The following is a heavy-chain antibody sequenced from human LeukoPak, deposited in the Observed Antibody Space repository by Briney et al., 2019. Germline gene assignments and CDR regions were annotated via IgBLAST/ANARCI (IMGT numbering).Heavy chain of an antibody. J-gene: IGHJ4*02. CDR3: AKDYDGWEIFDY. Sequence: PGGSLRLSCAASGFTFSSYGMSWVRQAPGKGLEWVSAISGSGGSTYYADSVKGRFTISRDNSKNTLYLQMNSLRAEDTAVYYCAKDYDGWEIFDYWGQGTLVTVSS. D-gene: IGHD3-16*01. CDR1: GFTFSSYG. V-gene: IGHV3-23*01. CDR2: ISGSGGST.